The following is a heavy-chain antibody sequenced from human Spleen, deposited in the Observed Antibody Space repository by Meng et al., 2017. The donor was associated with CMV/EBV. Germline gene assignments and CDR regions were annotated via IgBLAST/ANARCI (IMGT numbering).Heavy chain of an antibody. CDR3: TYYGGNADY. CDR2: IRSKAYGGTT. Sequence: GGSLRLSCAASGFTFRSYEMTWVRQAPGKGLEWVGFIRSKAYGGTTEYAASVKGRFTISRDDSKSIAYLQMNSLKTEDTAVYYCTYYGGNADYWGQGTLVTVSS. V-gene: IGHV3-49*04. D-gene: IGHD4-23*01. J-gene: IGHJ4*02. CDR1: GFTFRSYE.